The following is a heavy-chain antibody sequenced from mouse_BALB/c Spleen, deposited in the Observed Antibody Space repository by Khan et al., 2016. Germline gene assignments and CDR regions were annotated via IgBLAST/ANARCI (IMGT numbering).Heavy chain of an antibody. D-gene: IGHD1-1*02. CDR2: INPSSGYT. Sequence: QVQLQQSAAELARPGASVKMSCKASGYIFTTYLMYWVKQRPGQGLEWIGHINPSSGYTEYNQKFKDKTTLTADKSSSPAYMPLSSRTGEDSAVYSCARCRWDYFDYWGQGTTLTVSS. CDR3: ARCRWDYFDY. V-gene: IGHV1-4*02. CDR1: GYIFTTYL. J-gene: IGHJ2*01.